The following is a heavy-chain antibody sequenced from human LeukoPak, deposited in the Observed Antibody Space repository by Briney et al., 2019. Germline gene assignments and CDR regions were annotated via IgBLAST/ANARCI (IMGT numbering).Heavy chain of an antibody. V-gene: IGHV3-74*01. Sequence: GGSLRLPCAASGFSITSYWMHWVRQAPGKGLVWVSVINSAGSSTSYADSVRGRFIISSDNAKNTLYLRMNSLRAEDTAVYYCAKDLRSTLWLPYWGQGTLVTVSS. CDR1: GFSITSYW. CDR3: AKDLRSTLWLPY. J-gene: IGHJ4*02. D-gene: IGHD3-10*01. CDR2: INSAGSST.